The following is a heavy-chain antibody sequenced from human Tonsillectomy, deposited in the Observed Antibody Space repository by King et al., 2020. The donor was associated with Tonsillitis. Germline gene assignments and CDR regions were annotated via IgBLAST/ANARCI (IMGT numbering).Heavy chain of an antibody. CDR2: INHSGST. V-gene: IGHV4-34*01. CDR3: ARSSIAARPGY. Sequence: VQLQQWGAGLLKPSETLSLTCAVYGVSFSGYYWSWIRQPPGKGLEWNGEINHSGSTNYNPSLKSRVTISVDTSMNQFSLKLSSVTAADTAVYYCARSSIAARPGYWGQGTLVTVSS. CDR1: GVSFSGYY. J-gene: IGHJ4*02. D-gene: IGHD6-6*01.